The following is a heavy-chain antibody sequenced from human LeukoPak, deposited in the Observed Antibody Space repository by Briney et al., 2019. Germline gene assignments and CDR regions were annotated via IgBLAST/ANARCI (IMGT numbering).Heavy chain of an antibody. CDR2: IWYDGSNK. D-gene: IGHD3-10*01. CDR1: GFTFSSYG. CDR3: ARDTRGGYGSGSYYLDY. J-gene: IGHJ4*02. Sequence: GGSLRLSCAASGFTFSSYGMHWVHQAPGKGLEWVAVIWYDGSNKYYADSVKGRFTISRDNSKNTLYLQMNSLRAEDTAVYYCARDTRGGYGSGSYYLDYWGQGTLVTVSS. V-gene: IGHV3-33*01.